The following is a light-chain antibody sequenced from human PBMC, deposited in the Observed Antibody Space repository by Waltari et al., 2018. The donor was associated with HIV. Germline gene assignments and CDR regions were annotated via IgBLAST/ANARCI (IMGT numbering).Light chain of an antibody. J-gene: IGLJ2*01. CDR2: EDS. V-gene: IGLV6-57*01. Sequence: NFILTQSHSVSESPGKTVTISCTRSSGGIGSPHIQRYQQRPGRSPDTVIYEDSQRPSGVPNRFSGSVDSSSNSASLTISGLKTEDEAYYFCQSYDGTTVVFGGGTRLTVL. CDR3: QSYDGTTVV. CDR1: SGGIGSPH.